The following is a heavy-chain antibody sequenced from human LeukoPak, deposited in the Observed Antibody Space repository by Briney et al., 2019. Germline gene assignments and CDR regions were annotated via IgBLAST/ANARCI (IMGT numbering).Heavy chain of an antibody. CDR1: GYTFTRYG. Sequence: ASVKVFCKASGYTFTRYGISWVRQAPGQGLEWMGWISDNNVNTNYAQKFQGRVTMSTDTSTNTAYMELRSLRSDDTAVYYCARDGGYYYDSSGYYFEYWGQGTLVTVSS. V-gene: IGHV1-18*01. CDR2: ISDNNVNT. D-gene: IGHD3-22*01. J-gene: IGHJ4*02. CDR3: ARDGGYYYDSSGYYFEY.